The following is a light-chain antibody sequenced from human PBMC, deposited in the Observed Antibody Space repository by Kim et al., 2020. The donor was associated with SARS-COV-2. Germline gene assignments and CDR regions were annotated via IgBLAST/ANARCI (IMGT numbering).Light chain of an antibody. CDR3: QQYDNLPIT. Sequence: ASLGDRVTITCQASQDITNYLNWYPQKPGKAPDLLIYDASNLQTGVPSRFSGSGSGADFTFTISSLQPEDAATYYCQQYDNLPITFGQGTRLEIK. J-gene: IGKJ5*01. CDR1: QDITNY. V-gene: IGKV1-33*01. CDR2: DAS.